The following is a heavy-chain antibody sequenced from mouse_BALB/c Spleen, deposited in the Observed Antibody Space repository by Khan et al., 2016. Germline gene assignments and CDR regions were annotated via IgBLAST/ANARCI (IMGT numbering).Heavy chain of an antibody. V-gene: IGHV1S81*02. CDR3: AVRRNSVDY. D-gene: IGHD2-14*01. Sequence: QVQLQQPGAELVKPGASVKLSCKASGYTFTSYWMHWVKQRPGQGLEWIGEINPSNGRTNYNEKFKSKATLTVDKSSSTAYMQLSSLTSEDSTVYYCAVRRNSVDYWGQGTTVTVSS. CDR1: GYTFTSYW. CDR2: INPSNGRT. J-gene: IGHJ4*01.